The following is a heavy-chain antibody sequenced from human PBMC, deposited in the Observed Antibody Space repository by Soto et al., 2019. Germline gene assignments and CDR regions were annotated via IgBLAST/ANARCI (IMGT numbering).Heavy chain of an antibody. V-gene: IGHV3-30*18. CDR2: ISYDGSNK. CDR3: AKDRAFWSGTHDAFDI. J-gene: IGHJ3*02. D-gene: IGHD3-3*01. CDR1: EFTFSSYG. Sequence: GGSLRLSCVASEFTFSSYGMHWVRQAPGKGLEWLSVISYDGSNKYYTDSVKGRFTISRDNSKNTLYLQMNSLRGEDTAVYYCAKDRAFWSGTHDAFDIWGQGTMVTVSS.